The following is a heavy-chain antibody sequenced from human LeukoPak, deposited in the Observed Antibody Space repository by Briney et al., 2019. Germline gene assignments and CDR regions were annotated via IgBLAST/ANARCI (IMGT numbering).Heavy chain of an antibody. D-gene: IGHD6-13*01. Sequence: SETLSLTCTVSGGSISSYYWIWIRQPPGKGLEWIGYIYYSGSTNYNPSLKSRVTISVDTSKNQFSLNLSSVTAADTAVYYCAREGRGAAAGMDYWGQGTLVTVSS. CDR1: GGSISSYY. CDR2: IYYSGST. CDR3: AREGRGAAAGMDY. J-gene: IGHJ4*02. V-gene: IGHV4-59*01.